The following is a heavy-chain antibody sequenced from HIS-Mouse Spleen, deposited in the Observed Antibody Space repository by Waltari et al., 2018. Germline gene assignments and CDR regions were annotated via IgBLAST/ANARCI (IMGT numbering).Heavy chain of an antibody. CDR2: IYYSGST. Sequence: QLQLQESGPGLVKPSETLSLPCPVSGGSISRSSSSWGWIRQPPGKGLEWIGSIYYSGSTYYNPSLKSRVTISVDTSKNQFSLKLSSVTAADTAVYYCAREIPYSSSWYDWYFDLWGRGTLVTVSS. V-gene: IGHV4-39*07. D-gene: IGHD6-13*01. J-gene: IGHJ2*01. CDR3: AREIPYSSSWYDWYFDL. CDR1: GGSISRSSSS.